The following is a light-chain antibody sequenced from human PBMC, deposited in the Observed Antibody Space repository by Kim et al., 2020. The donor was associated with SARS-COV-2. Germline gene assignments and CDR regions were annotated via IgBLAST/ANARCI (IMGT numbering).Light chain of an antibody. J-gene: IGLJ2*01. CDR1: SYSIGAGDV. Sequence: GQRVNDCCTGSSYSIGAGDVVHWYQQLPGTAPNLLIYGNSNRPSGVPDRFSGSKSGTSASLAITGLQAEDVADYYCQSYDSSLSGVFGGGTQLTVL. CDR3: QSYDSSLSGV. CDR2: GNS. V-gene: IGLV1-40*01.